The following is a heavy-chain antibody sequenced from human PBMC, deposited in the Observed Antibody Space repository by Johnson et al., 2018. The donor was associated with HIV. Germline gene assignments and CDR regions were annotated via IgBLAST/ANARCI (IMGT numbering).Heavy chain of an antibody. J-gene: IGHJ3*02. D-gene: IGHD3-10*01. CDR3: ASEVRGVLDI. CDR2: IYSGGNT. Sequence: VQLVESGGGLVQPGGSLRLSCAASGFAVSSNYMSWVRQAPGKGLEWVSVIYSGGNTYYADSVKGRFTISRDNSKNTLSLQMNSLRVEDTAVYYCASEVRGVLDIWGQGTMVTVSS. V-gene: IGHV3-66*01. CDR1: GFAVSSNY.